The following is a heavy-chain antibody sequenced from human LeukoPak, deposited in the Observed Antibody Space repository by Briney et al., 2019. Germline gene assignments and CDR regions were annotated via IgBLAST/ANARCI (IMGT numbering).Heavy chain of an antibody. CDR2: IYHSGIT. V-gene: IGHV4-30-2*01. Sequence: SQTLSLTCAVSGGSISSGGYSCRWVRQPPGRGLEWIGYIYHSGITYYNPSLKSRVTISVYRSKNHFSLKLISVTAAYTAVYYCARTYCSGGSCYPPRYWYFDLWGRGTLVTVSS. CDR3: ARTYCSGGSCYPPRYWYFDL. J-gene: IGHJ2*01. D-gene: IGHD2-15*01. CDR1: GGSISSGGYS.